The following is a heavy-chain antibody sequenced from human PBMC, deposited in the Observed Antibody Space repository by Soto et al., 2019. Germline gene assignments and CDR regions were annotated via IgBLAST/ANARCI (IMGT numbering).Heavy chain of an antibody. J-gene: IGHJ4*02. CDR2: INAGNGNT. CDR3: ARDGVPVGTSGSFYDS. CDR1: GYTFTSYA. D-gene: IGHD3-10*01. V-gene: IGHV1-3*01. Sequence: ASVKVSCKASGYTFTSYAVHWVRQAPGQRLEWMGWINAGNGNTKYSQKFQGRVTITRDTSASTAYMELSSLTSDDTAVYFCARDGVPVGTSGSFYDSRGQGTLVTVSS.